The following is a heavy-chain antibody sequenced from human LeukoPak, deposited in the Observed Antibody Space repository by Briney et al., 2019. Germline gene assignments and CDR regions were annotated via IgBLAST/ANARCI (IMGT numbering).Heavy chain of an antibody. V-gene: IGHV3-74*01. CDR2: INSDGSST. Sequence: GGSLRLSCAASGFTFSSYWMHWVRQAPGKGLVWVSRINSDGSSTSYADSVKGRFTISRDNAKNTPYLQMNSLRAEDTAVYYCARSDFRTRIGDYWGQGTLVTVSS. CDR3: ARSDFRTRIGDY. CDR1: GFTFSSYW. J-gene: IGHJ4*02. D-gene: IGHD1-1*01.